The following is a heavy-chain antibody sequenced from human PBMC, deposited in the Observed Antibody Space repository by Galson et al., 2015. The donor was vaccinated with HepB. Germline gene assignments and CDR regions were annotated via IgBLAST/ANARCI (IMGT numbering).Heavy chain of an antibody. V-gene: IGHV3-7*03. D-gene: IGHD3-9*01. CDR1: GFTFSSYW. CDR3: ARVVGLFTISPDYFDY. CDR2: IKQDGSEK. J-gene: IGHJ4*02. Sequence: SLRLSCAASGFTFSSYWMSWVRQAPGKGLEWVANIKQDGSEKYYVDSVKGRFTISRDNAKNSLYLQMDSLRAEDTAVYYCARVVGLFTISPDYFDYWGQGTLVTVSS.